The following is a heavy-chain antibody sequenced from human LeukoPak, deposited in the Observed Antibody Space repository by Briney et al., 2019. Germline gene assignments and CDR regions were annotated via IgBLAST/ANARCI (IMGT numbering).Heavy chain of an antibody. CDR2: IYYSGST. CDR1: GGSISSYY. V-gene: IGHV4-59*01. Sequence: SETLSLTCPVSGGSISSYYWSWIRQPPGKGLEWIGYIYYSGSTNYNPSLKSRVTISVDTSKNQFSLKLSSVTAADTAVYYCARAHSSGYYYKGNAFDIWGQGTMVTVSS. CDR3: ARAHSSGYYYKGNAFDI. J-gene: IGHJ3*02. D-gene: IGHD3-22*01.